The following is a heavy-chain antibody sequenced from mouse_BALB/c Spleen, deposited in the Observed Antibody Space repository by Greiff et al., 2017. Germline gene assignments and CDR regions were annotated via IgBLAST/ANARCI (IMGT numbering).Heavy chain of an antibody. J-gene: IGHJ3*01. V-gene: IGHV5-17*02. Sequence: DVQLVESGGGLVQPGGSRKLSCAASGFTFSSFGMHWVRQAPEKGLEWVAYISSGSSTIYYADTVKGRFTISRDNPKNTLFLQMTSLRSEDTAMYYCARGYGNYAWFAYWGQGTLVTVSA. D-gene: IGHD2-10*02. CDR3: ARGYGNYAWFAY. CDR2: ISSGSSTI. CDR1: GFTFSSFG.